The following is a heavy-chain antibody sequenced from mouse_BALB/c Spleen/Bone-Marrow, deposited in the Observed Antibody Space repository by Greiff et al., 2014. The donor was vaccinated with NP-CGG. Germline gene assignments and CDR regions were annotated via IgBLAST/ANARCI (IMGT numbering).Heavy chain of an antibody. Sequence: QVQLQQSGAELAKPGASVKMSCKASGYTFTSYWMHWVKQRPGQGLEWIGYINPSTGYTEYNQKFKDKATLTAGKSSSTAYMQLSSLTSEDSAVYYCARSAPWDGFAYWGQGTLVTVSA. J-gene: IGHJ3*01. CDR1: GYTFTSYW. D-gene: IGHD4-1*01. V-gene: IGHV1-7*01. CDR2: INPSTGYT. CDR3: ARSAPWDGFAY.